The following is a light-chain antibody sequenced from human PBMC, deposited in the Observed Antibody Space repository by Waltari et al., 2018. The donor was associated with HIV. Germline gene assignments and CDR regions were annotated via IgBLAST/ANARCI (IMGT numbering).Light chain of an antibody. CDR3: SSYASSSTPNWV. J-gene: IGLJ3*02. CDR2: DVS. Sequence: QSALTQPASVSGSPGQSITISCTGTSSDVGGYNYVSWYQHHPDKTPKLMIYDVSNRLSGVSTRFSGSKSGNTASLTISGLQAEDEADYYCSSYASSSTPNWVFGGGTKLTVL. CDR1: SSDVGGYNY. V-gene: IGLV2-14*01.